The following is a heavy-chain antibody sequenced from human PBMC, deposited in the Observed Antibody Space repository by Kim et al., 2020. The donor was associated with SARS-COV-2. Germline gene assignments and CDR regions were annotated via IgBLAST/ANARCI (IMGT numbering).Heavy chain of an antibody. CDR1: GFIFMDYY. CDR3: ARGRGWTRDFFDS. CDR2: ISSLSSRI. D-gene: IGHD6-19*01. Sequence: GGSLRLSCAASGFIFMDYYMTWIRQAPGKGLEWVAHISSLSSRINSADSVKGRFTISRDNAKNSLFLQMNDLTAEDTGLSYCARGRGWTRDFFDSLGQGT. J-gene: IGHJ4*02. V-gene: IGHV3-11*06.